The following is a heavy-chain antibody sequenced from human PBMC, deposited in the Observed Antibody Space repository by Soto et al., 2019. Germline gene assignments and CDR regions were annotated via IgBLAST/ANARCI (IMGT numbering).Heavy chain of an antibody. Sequence: RGSLRLSCAASGFTFDDYAMHWVRLTSGKGLEWVSFISGDGGSTFYADSVKGRFSISRENSKNSLFLKMNSLRTEHTALYNCAKEMVGEASPDGAFNICGQGTMVTHSS. CDR1: GFTFDDYA. J-gene: IGHJ3*02. V-gene: IGHV3-43*02. CDR3: AKEMVGEASPDGAFNI. CDR2: ISGDGGST. D-gene: IGHD3-10*02.